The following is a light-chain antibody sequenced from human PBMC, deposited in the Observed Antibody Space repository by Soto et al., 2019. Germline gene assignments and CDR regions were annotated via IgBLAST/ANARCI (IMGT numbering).Light chain of an antibody. V-gene: IGKV1-5*03. Sequence: DIQMTQSPSTLSASVGDSVTITCRASQNVTKWLAWYQQKPGKAPKLLIFKASTLRSGVPSRFRGSGSETEFTLTISSLQPDDFAAYSCPQYETYFWTFGQGTKVEVK. CDR2: KAS. J-gene: IGKJ1*01. CDR3: PQYETYFWT. CDR1: QNVTKW.